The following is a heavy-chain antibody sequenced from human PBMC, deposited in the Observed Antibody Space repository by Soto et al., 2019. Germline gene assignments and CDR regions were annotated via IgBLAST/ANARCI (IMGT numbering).Heavy chain of an antibody. Sequence: LRLSCAASGFTFSNYAMSWVRQAPGKGLEWVSAISGSGGSTYYADSVKGRFTISRDNSKNTLYLQMNSLRAEDTAVYYCAKDPTYYYDSSGSPKVPFDYWGQGTLVTVSS. J-gene: IGHJ4*02. D-gene: IGHD3-22*01. CDR3: AKDPTYYYDSSGSPKVPFDY. V-gene: IGHV3-23*01. CDR2: ISGSGGST. CDR1: GFTFSNYA.